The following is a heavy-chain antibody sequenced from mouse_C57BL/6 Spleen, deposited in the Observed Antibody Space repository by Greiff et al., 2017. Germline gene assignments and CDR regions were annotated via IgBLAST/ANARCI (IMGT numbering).Heavy chain of an antibody. CDR1: GYAFSSYW. J-gene: IGHJ4*01. D-gene: IGHD3-2*02. Sequence: VKLMESGAELVKPGASVKISCKASGYAFSSYWMNWVKQRPGKGLEWIGQIYPGDGDTNYNGKFKGKATLTADKSSSTAYMQLSSLTSEDSAVYFCARKADSSGPYAMDYWGQGTSVTVSS. V-gene: IGHV1-80*01. CDR3: ARKADSSGPYAMDY. CDR2: IYPGDGDT.